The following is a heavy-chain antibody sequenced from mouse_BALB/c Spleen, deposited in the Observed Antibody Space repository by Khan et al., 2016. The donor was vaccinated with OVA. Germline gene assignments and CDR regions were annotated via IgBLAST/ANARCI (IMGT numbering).Heavy chain of an antibody. V-gene: IGHV3-2*02. CDR1: GYSITSDYA. Sequence: EVQLQESGPGLVKPSQSLSLTCTVTGYSITSDYAWNWIRQFPGNKLEWMGFISYSGNTNYNPSLKSRISITRDSSKNHFFLPLNSVTTEDTAAYYCARVYGGEFDYWGQGTTVTVS. CDR3: ARVYGGEFDY. CDR2: ISYSGNT. J-gene: IGHJ2*01. D-gene: IGHD2-10*02.